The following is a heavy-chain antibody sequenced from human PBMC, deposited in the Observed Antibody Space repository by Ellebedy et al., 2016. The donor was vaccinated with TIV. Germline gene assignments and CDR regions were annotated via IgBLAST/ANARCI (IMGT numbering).Heavy chain of an antibody. CDR2: IIVGGST. J-gene: IGHJ4*02. CDR1: GFTFSVTW. Sequence: PGGSLRLSCAASGFTFSVTWMSWARQAPGKGLEWVSSIIVGGSTYDADSVKGRFIISRDNAENSLYLQMNSLRVEDTAVYYCVRDSTHGYDDYWGQGTLVTVSS. V-gene: IGHV3-69-1*01. D-gene: IGHD5-24*01. CDR3: VRDSTHGYDDY.